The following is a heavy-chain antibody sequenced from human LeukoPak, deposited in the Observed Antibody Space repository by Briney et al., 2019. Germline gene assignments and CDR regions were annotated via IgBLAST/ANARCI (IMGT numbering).Heavy chain of an antibody. CDR1: GFTVSSNY. J-gene: IGHJ3*02. D-gene: IGHD4-17*01. CDR3: ARPQGASLPWTTVTTPDAFDI. CDR2: ISSSSSYI. Sequence: GGSLRLSCAASGFTVSSNYMNWVRQAPGKGLEWVSSISSSSSYIYYADSVKGRFTISRDNAKNSLYLQMNSLRAEDTAVYYSARPQGASLPWTTVTTPDAFDIWGQGTMVTVSS. V-gene: IGHV3-21*01.